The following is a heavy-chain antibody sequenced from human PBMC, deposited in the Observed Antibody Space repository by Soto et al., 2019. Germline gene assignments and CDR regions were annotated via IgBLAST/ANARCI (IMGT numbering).Heavy chain of an antibody. CDR3: ARPVQSGPAGCYFDL. D-gene: IGHD1-1*01. CDR1: GRTFSSFP. CDR2: FITEFGTA. J-gene: IGHJ2*01. V-gene: IGHV1-69*01. Sequence: QVKLVQSGAEVKKPGSAVKVSCKASGRTFSSFPISWVRQAPGQGLEWMGGFITEFGTAKYAPKLQGRVTLPSVDSTRRAYMELSSLRTEDTAVYYWARPVQSGPAGCYFDLWGRGPVVTVSS.